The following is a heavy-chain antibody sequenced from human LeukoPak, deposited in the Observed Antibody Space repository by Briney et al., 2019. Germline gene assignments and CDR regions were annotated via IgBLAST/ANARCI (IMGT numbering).Heavy chain of an antibody. Sequence: SQTLSLTCAISGDSVSSNSAAWNWIRQSPSRGLEWLGRTYYRSKWYNDYAVSVKSRITINPDTSKNQFSLHLNSVTPEDTAVYYCARGRGPEWELFGDAFDIWGQGTMVTVSS. V-gene: IGHV6-1*01. CDR3: ARGRGPEWELFGDAFDI. CDR1: GDSVSSNSAA. CDR2: TYYRSKWYN. D-gene: IGHD1-26*01. J-gene: IGHJ3*02.